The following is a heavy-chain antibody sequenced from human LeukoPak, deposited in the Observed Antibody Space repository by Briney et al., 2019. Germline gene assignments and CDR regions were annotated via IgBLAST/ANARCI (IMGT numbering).Heavy chain of an antibody. CDR3: ARARPIITMVRGVILFDY. CDR2: ISTSGST. Sequence: SETLSLTCSVSGGSISSGNDFWSWIRQPAGQGLEWIGRISTSGSTNYNPSLESRVTISLDTSKSQFSLILSSVTAADTAVYYCARARPIITMVRGVILFDYWGQGTLVTVSS. V-gene: IGHV4-61*02. J-gene: IGHJ4*02. D-gene: IGHD3-10*01. CDR1: GGSISSGNDF.